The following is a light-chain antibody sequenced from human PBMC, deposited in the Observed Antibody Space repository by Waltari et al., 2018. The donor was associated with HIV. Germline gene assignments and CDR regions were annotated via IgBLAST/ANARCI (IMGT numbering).Light chain of an antibody. J-gene: IGKJ5*01. CDR3: QQYYSTPT. CDR1: RTILYSSNNENY. Sequence: DIVMTQSPDSLAVSLVERATLNCKSSRTILYSSNNENYLAWYQQKPGQPPKLLIYWASTRKSGVPDRFSGSGSGTDFTLTISSLQAEDVAVYYCQQYYSTPTFGQGTRLEIK. V-gene: IGKV4-1*01. CDR2: WAS.